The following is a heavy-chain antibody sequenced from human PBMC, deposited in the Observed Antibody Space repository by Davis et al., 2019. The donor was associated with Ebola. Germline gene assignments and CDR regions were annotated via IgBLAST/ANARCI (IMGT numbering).Heavy chain of an antibody. CDR1: GGSFSGYY. J-gene: IGHJ5*02. CDR2: INHSGST. CDR3: ARWRWVDGDYWFDP. Sequence: GSLRLSCAVYGGSFSGYYWSWIRQPPGKGLEWIGEINHSGSTNYNPSLKSRVTISVDTSKNQFSLKLSSVTAADTAVYYCARWRWVDGDYWFDPWGQGTAVTVSS. V-gene: IGHV4-34*01. D-gene: IGHD2-21*01.